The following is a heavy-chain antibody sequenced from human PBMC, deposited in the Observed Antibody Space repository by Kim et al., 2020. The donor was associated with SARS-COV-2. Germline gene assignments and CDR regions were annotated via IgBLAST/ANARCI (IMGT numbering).Heavy chain of an antibody. D-gene: IGHD6-13*01. CDR3: ARRTAYIAAAGTRVDY. Sequence: PKSRVTISVDTSKNQFSLKLSSVTAADTAVYYCARRTAYIAAAGTRVDYWGQGTLVTVSS. V-gene: IGHV4-34*01. J-gene: IGHJ4*02.